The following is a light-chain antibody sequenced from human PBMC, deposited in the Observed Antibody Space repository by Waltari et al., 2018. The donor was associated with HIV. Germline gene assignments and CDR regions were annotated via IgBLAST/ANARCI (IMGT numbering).Light chain of an antibody. CDR2: GAS. J-gene: IGKJ4*01. CDR1: QNITYSY. Sequence: VLTQSPGTLSLSPGDSATLSCRASQNITYSYVAWYQKKLGLSPRLLVCGASRRATGIPDRFTGRGSGTDYTLTINSLAPEDFAVYYCQQYGYLPLTFGGGT. CDR3: QQYGYLPLT. V-gene: IGKV3-20*01.